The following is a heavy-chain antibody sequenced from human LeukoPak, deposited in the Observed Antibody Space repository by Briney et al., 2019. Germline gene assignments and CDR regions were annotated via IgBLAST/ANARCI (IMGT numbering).Heavy chain of an antibody. J-gene: IGHJ6*02. Sequence: GASVKVSCKASGYTFTSYAMHWVRQAPGQRLEWMGWINAGNGNTKYSQKFQGRVTITRDTSGTTAYMELSSLRSEDTALYYCASQSGWSDYYYYGMDVWGQVTTVTVSS. CDR1: GYTFTSYA. CDR2: INAGNGNT. CDR3: ASQSGWSDYYYYGMDV. V-gene: IGHV1-3*01. D-gene: IGHD6-19*01.